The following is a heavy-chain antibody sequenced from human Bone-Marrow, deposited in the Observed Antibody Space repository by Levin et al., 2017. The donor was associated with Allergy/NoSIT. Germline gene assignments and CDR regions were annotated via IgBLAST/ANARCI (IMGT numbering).Heavy chain of an antibody. CDR2: IWYDGSNK. CDR3: ARDTSPDDYYDSSGYYY. V-gene: IGHV3-33*01. CDR1: GFTFSSYG. D-gene: IGHD3-22*01. Sequence: GESLKISCAASGFTFSSYGMHWVRQAPGKGLEWVAVIWYDGSNKYYADSVKGRFTISRDNSKNTLYLQMNSLRAEDTAVYYCARDTSPDDYYDSSGYYYWGQGTLVTVSS. J-gene: IGHJ4*02.